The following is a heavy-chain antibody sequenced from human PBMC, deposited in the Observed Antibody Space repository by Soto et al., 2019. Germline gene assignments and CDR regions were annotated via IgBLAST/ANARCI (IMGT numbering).Heavy chain of an antibody. J-gene: IGHJ6*02. CDR2: IIPIFGTA. Sequence: QVQLVQSGAEVKKPGSSVKVSCKASGGTFSSYAISWVRQAPGQGLEWMGGIIPIFGTANYAQKFQGRVTITADKSTSTAYMELSSLRSEDTAVYYCARVGRYSGYDFPYYYGMDVWCQGTTVTVSS. CDR3: ARVGRYSGYDFPYYYGMDV. D-gene: IGHD5-12*01. CDR1: GGTFSSYA. V-gene: IGHV1-69*06.